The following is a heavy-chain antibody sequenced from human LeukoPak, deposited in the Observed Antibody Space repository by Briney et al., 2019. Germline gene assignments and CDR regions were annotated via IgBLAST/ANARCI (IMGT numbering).Heavy chain of an antibody. CDR1: GFTFSGYW. Sequence: GGSLRLSCAASGFTFSGYWMHWVRHPPGKGLVWVSRITGDGSSTTYADSVKGRFTISRDNAKSTLYLQMISLRAEDTAVYYCARDTGWYFDLWGRGTLVTVSS. CDR3: ARDTGWYFDL. D-gene: IGHD4-17*01. J-gene: IGHJ2*01. CDR2: ITGDGSST. V-gene: IGHV3-74*01.